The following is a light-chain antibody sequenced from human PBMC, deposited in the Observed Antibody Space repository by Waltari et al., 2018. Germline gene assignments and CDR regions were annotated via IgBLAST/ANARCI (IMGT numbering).Light chain of an antibody. J-gene: IGKJ4*01. Sequence: EIVMTQSPATLSVSPGERATLSCRASQSVSSNLAWYQQKPGQAPRLLIYGASTSATGIPARFSGSGSGTEFTLTISSLQSEDFAVYYCQQYNNLPPLTFGGGTKGEIK. V-gene: IGKV3-15*01. CDR3: QQYNNLPPLT. CDR2: GAS. CDR1: QSVSSN.